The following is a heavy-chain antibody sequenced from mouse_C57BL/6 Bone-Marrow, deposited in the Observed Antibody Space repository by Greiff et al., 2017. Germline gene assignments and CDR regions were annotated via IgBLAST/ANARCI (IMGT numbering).Heavy chain of an antibody. J-gene: IGHJ2*01. CDR3: ARGDFYDGYLDY. CDR1: GYTFTNYT. V-gene: IGHV1-63*01. D-gene: IGHD2-3*01. Sequence: QVQLQQSGAELVRPGTSVTMSCNVSGYTFTNYTIGWAKQPPGHGLEWIGDIYPGGGDTNYNEKFKGKATLTADKSSSTAYMQFSSLTSEDSAIYYCARGDFYDGYLDYWGQGTTLTVSS. CDR2: IYPGGGDT.